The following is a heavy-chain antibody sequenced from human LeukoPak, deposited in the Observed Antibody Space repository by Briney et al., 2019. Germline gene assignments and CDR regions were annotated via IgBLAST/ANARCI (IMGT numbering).Heavy chain of an antibody. V-gene: IGHV1-24*01. CDR1: GYTLTELS. Sequence: ASVKVSCKVSGYTLTELSMHWVRQAPGKGLEWMGGFDPEDGETIYAQKFQGRVTMTEDTSTGTAYMELSSLRSEDKAVYYCATVLRITIFGVVNIDYWGQGTLVTVSS. J-gene: IGHJ4*02. D-gene: IGHD3-3*01. CDR3: ATVLRITIFGVVNIDY. CDR2: FDPEDGET.